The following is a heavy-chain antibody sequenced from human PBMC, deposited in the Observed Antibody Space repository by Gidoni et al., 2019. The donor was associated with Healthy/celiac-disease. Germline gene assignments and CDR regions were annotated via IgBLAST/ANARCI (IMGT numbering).Heavy chain of an antibody. D-gene: IGHD6-13*01. CDR1: GFTFAAYA. CDR2: ISRNSGSI. CDR3: AKDRQQLRLDAFDI. V-gene: IGHV3-9*01. J-gene: IGHJ3*02. Sequence: EVQLVEYGGGLVQPGRSLRLSCAASGFTFAAYAMHWVRQAPGKGVEWGAGISRNSGSIGYAEAVMGRFTITRDNAKNSLYLQMNSLRAEDTALYYCAKDRQQLRLDAFDIWGQGTMVTVSS.